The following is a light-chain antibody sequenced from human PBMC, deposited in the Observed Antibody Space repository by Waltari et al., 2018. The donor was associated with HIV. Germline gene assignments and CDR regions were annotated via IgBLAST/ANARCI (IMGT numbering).Light chain of an antibody. CDR1: QSLLHKNGYNY. Sequence: IVLTQPPPSLPITPGQPASLACRSSQSLLHKNGYNYLDWYVQKPGLSPQLLIYLGSSRAPGVPDRFIGDGSGTNFTLKISRLQTQDVGVYYCMQGLQTRAYTFGQGTKLQIK. CDR3: MQGLQTRAYT. V-gene: IGKV2-28*01. J-gene: IGKJ2*01. CDR2: LGS.